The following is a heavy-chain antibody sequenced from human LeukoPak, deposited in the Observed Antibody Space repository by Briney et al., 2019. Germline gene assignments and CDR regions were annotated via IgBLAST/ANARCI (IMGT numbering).Heavy chain of an antibody. J-gene: IGHJ3*02. CDR1: GGTFSSYA. CDR2: IIPIFGTA. Sequence: SVKVSCKASGGTFSSYAISWVRQAPGQGLEWMGGIIPIFGTANYAQKFQGRVTITTDESTSTAYMELSSLRSEDTAVYYCARGKSRGRWGFDIWGLGTMVTVSS. V-gene: IGHV1-69*05. D-gene: IGHD4-23*01. CDR3: ARGKSRGRWGFDI.